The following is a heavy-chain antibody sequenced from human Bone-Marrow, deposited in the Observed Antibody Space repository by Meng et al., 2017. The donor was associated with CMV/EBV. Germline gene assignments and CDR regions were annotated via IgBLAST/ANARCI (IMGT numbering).Heavy chain of an antibody. V-gene: IGHV3-74*01. Sequence: GESLKISCAASGFTFSSSWMHWVRQAPGKGLVWVSRISSDWSSIIYADSVKGRFTISRDNDKNTLYLQMNSLRGEDTAVYYCARHRADYYFDYWGQGTRVTVSS. CDR2: ISSDWSSI. J-gene: IGHJ4*01. CDR3: ARHRADYYFDY. D-gene: IGHD2-21*02. CDR1: GFTFSSSW.